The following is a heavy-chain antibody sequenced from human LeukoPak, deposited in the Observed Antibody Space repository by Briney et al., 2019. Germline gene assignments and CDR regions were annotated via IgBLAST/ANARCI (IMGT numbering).Heavy chain of an antibody. CDR3: ARGLPHNSYGGYYYYYMDV. J-gene: IGHJ6*03. CDR1: GGTISSGDYY. Sequence: PSETLSLTCTVSGGTISSGDYYWSWIRQPPGKGLEWIGYIYYSGSTYYNPSLKSRVTISVDTSKNQFSLKLSSVTAADTAVYYCARGLPHNSYGGYYYYYMDVWGKGTTVTVSS. D-gene: IGHD1-26*01. CDR2: IYYSGST. V-gene: IGHV4-30-4*08.